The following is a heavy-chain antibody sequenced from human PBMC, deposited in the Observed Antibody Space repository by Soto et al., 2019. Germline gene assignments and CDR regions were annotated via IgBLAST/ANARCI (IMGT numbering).Heavy chain of an antibody. Sequence: SSETLSLTCTVSGASISSDGYYWSWIRQHPGKDLEWIGYIYYSGSTYYNPFLRGRVTISGDTSKSQFSLNLSSVTAADTAVYYCVMHAGRYFDYWGQGTPVTVAS. CDR1: GASISSDGYY. V-gene: IGHV4-31*03. CDR3: VMHAGRYFDY. CDR2: IYYSGST. J-gene: IGHJ4*02.